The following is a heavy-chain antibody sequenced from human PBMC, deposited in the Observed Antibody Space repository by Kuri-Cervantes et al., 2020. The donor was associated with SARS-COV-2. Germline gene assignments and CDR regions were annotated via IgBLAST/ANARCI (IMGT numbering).Heavy chain of an antibody. Sequence: GESLKISCAASRFTFSSYAMSWVRQAPGKGLEWVGRIKSKTDGGTTDYAAPVKGRFTISRDDSNNALYLQMNSLKTEDTAVYYCTTSYGARPSGYFDYWGQGTLVTVSS. J-gene: IGHJ4*02. V-gene: IGHV3-15*01. CDR1: RFTFSSYA. CDR2: IKSKTDGGTT. D-gene: IGHD6-6*01. CDR3: TTSYGARPSGYFDY.